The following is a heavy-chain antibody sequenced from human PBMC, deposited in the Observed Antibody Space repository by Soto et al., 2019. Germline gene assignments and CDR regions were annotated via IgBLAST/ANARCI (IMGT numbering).Heavy chain of an antibody. J-gene: IGHJ6*02. CDR2: IIPIFGTA. Sequence: ASVKVSCKASGYTFTSYDINWVRQAPGQGLEWMGGIIPIFGTADYAQKFQGRVTITADESTSTAYMDLSSLRSEDTAVYYCARHLGGNHYYYGMDVWGQGTTVTVSS. D-gene: IGHD3-16*01. V-gene: IGHV1-69*13. CDR3: ARHLGGNHYYYGMDV. CDR1: GYTFTSYD.